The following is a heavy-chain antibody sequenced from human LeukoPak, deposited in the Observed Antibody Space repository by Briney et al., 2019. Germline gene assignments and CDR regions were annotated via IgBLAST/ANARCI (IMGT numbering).Heavy chain of an antibody. Sequence: ASVKVSCKASGGTFSSYAISWVRQAPGQGLEWMGGIIPIFGTANYAQKFQGRVTITADESTSTAYMELSSLRSEDTAVYYCARSSQVVPAAIGIVATIQALYYFDYWGQGTLVTVSS. CDR2: IIPIFGTA. CDR3: ARSSQVVPAAIGIVATIQALYYFDY. J-gene: IGHJ4*02. V-gene: IGHV1-69*13. CDR1: GGTFSSYA. D-gene: IGHD2-2*02.